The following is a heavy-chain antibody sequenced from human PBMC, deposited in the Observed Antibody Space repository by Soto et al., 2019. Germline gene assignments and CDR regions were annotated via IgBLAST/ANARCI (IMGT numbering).Heavy chain of an antibody. V-gene: IGHV1-69*05. CDR3: AREFNAYLITGTTNGVDV. J-gene: IGHJ6*02. CDR2: IIPSIGTA. Sequence: GASVKVSCKASGGTFSSYAISWVRQAPGQGLEWMGWIIPSIGTANYSQKFQGRVTITRDTSTNTAYMELSSLRSEDTAVYYCAREFNAYLITGTTNGVDVWGQGTTVTVSS. D-gene: IGHD1-7*01. CDR1: GGTFSSYA.